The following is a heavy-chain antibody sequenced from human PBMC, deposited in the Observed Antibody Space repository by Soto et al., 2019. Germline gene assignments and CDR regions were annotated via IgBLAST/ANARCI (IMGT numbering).Heavy chain of an antibody. CDR3: ARGVDGTDYYDSSGYYGGFDY. Sequence: SETLSLTCTVSGGSISSYYWSWIRQPPGKGLEWIGYIYYSGSTNYNPSLKSRVTISVDTSKNQFSLKLSSVTAADTAVYYCARGVDGTDYYDSSGYYGGFDYWGQGTLVTVSS. CDR1: GGSISSYY. CDR2: IYYSGST. D-gene: IGHD3-22*01. V-gene: IGHV4-59*01. J-gene: IGHJ4*02.